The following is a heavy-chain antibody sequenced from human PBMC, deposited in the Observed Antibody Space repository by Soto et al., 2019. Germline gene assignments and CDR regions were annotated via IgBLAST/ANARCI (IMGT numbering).Heavy chain of an antibody. V-gene: IGHV3-7*03. CDR1: GFALSGYW. D-gene: IGHD1-26*01. Sequence: ALRLSCAASGFALSGYWMTWVRQAPGKGLEWVANINPDGTLKYYVDSVKGRFTISRDNADNSLFLQMISLRVEDTAVYYCARWESGDWYLGIWGRATLVTAPQ. J-gene: IGHJ2*01. CDR2: INPDGTLK. CDR3: ARWESGDWYLGI.